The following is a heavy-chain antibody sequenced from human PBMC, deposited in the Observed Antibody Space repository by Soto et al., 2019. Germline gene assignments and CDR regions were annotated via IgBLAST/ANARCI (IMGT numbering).Heavy chain of an antibody. J-gene: IGHJ4*02. CDR1: GGSISSGGYY. V-gene: IGHV4-31*03. CDR3: ARKDYGDGGFFDY. D-gene: IGHD4-17*01. CDR2: IYYSGST. Sequence: SETLSLTCPVSGGSISSGGYYWSWIRQQPGKGLEWIGYIYYSGSTYYNPSRKSRVTISVDTSKNQFSLKLISVTAADTAVYYCARKDYGDGGFFDYWGQGTLVTVSS.